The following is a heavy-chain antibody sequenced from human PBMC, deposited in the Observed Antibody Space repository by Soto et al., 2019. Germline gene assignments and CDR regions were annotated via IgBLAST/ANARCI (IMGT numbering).Heavy chain of an antibody. D-gene: IGHD5-18*01. CDR1: VGTFSSYA. V-gene: IGHV1-69*13. CDR3: ARSEDFGYSYGLGSVYFDY. CDR2: IIPIFGTA. J-gene: IGHJ4*02. Sequence: GASVKVSCKASVGTFSSYAISWVRQAPGQGLEWMGGIIPIFGTANYAQKFQGRVTITADESTSTAYMELSSLRSEDTAVYYCARSEDFGYSYGLGSVYFDYWGQGTLVTVSS.